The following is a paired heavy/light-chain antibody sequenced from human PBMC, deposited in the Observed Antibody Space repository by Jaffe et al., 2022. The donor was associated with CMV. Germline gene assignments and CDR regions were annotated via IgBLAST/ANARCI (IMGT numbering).Heavy chain of an antibody. CDR3: VTSGYCTNTNCYGHFEH. CDR1: GYSFPDYY. CDR2: IYPGDADA. D-gene: IGHD2-2*01. J-gene: IGHJ4*02. Sequence: EVQLVQSGAEVKKPGESLEISCRGSGYSFPDYYIGWVRQMPGKGLEWMGIIYPGDADARYSPSFQGQVTISADKSIRTAYLQWSSLKASDTAIYYCVTSGYCTNTNCYGHFEHWGQGTLVTVSS. V-gene: IGHV5-51*01.
Light chain of an antibody. CDR1: QSLLHSNGHNY. CDR3: MQALQTLFT. J-gene: IGKJ3*01. V-gene: IGKV2-28*01. CDR2: LAS. Sequence: DIVMTQSPLSLPVTPGEPASISCRSSQSLLHSNGHNYLDWYLQKPGQSPQLLIYLASNRASGVPDRFSGSGSGTDFTLKISRVEAEDVGVYYCMQALQTLFTFGPGTKVDIK.